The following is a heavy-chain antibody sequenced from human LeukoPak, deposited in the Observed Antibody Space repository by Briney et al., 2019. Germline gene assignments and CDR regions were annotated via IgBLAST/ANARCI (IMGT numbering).Heavy chain of an antibody. J-gene: IGHJ4*02. V-gene: IGHV1-2*02. D-gene: IGHD3-16*01. CDR3: ARGNYVPSSADY. CDR1: GYTFTGYY. CDR2: INPNSGGT. Sequence: ASVKVSCTASGYTFTGYYMHWIRQAPGQGFQWMGWINPNSGGTHYAQKFQGRVTMTRDTSISTVYMELSRVRSDDTAVYYCARGNYVPSSADYWGQGTLVTVSS.